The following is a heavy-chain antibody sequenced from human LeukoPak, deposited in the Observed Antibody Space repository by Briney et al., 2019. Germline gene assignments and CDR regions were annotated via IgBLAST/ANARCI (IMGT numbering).Heavy chain of an antibody. Sequence: GGSLRLSCAASGFTFSSYDMHWVRQATGKGLEWVSAIGTAGDTYYPGSVKGRFTISRENAKNSLYLQMNSLRAGDTAVYYCARGGLWFGDRAYYMDVWSKGTTVTISS. J-gene: IGHJ6*03. V-gene: IGHV3-13*01. CDR2: IGTAGDT. CDR3: ARGGLWFGDRAYYMDV. D-gene: IGHD3-10*01. CDR1: GFTFSSYD.